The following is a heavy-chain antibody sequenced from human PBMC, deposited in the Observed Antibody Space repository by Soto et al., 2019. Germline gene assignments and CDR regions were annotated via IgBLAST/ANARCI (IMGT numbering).Heavy chain of an antibody. J-gene: IGHJ4*02. V-gene: IGHV1-18*04. CDR2: IKAYSGST. D-gene: IGHD4-17*01. CDR1: GYTFSTST. CDR3: AIADYGDDDY. Sequence: LVQSGAEAKKPGTSVKVSCKASGYTFSTSTISWVRQAPGQGLEWMGWIKAYSGSTNYAPKLQGRVTMTTDTSTSTAYLELRSLTSDDTAMYYCAIADYGDDDYWGQGTLVTVS.